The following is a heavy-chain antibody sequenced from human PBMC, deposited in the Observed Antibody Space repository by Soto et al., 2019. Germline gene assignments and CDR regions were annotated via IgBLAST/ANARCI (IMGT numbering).Heavy chain of an antibody. CDR3: ARYSNYVPRGWFDP. Sequence: PSETLSLTCTVSGGSISSGGYYWSWIRQHPGKGLEWIGYIYYSGSTYYNPSLKSRVTISVDTSKNQFSLKLSSVTAADTAVYYCARYSNYVPRGWFDPWGQGTLVTVSS. D-gene: IGHD4-4*01. CDR2: IYYSGST. J-gene: IGHJ5*02. V-gene: IGHV4-31*03. CDR1: GGSISSGGYY.